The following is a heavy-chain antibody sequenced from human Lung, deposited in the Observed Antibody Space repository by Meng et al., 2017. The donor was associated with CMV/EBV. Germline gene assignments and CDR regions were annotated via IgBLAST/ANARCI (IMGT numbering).Heavy chain of an antibody. CDR3: SRVPQNIAAAGISAFDI. CDR1: GGSVSSGSFY. Sequence: SXTLSLXCTVSGGSVSSGSFYWSWIRQPPGEGLEWIGFVYYSGSTNYNPALKSRVTMSIYTSKNQFSLKLSSVTAADTAMYYCSRVPQNIAAAGISAFDIXGQGXMVTVSS. D-gene: IGHD6-13*01. V-gene: IGHV4-61*01. J-gene: IGHJ3*02. CDR2: VYYSGST.